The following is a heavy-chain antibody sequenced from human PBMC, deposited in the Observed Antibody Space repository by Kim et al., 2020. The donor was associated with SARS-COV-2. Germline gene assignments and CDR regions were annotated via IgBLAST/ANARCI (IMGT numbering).Heavy chain of an antibody. D-gene: IGHD3-10*01. Sequence: GGSLRLSCAASGFIFSNFAMHWVRQAPGKGLEWVAVISYNGTENYYADSVKGRFTISRDNSKNTLFLQMNSLRPEDTAVYYCARPNYYGSGSYSNTINWFDPWGEGSLVTVSP. CDR1: GFIFSNFA. CDR2: ISYNGTEN. V-gene: IGHV3-30*04. J-gene: IGHJ5*02. CDR3: ARPNYYGSGSYSNTINWFDP.